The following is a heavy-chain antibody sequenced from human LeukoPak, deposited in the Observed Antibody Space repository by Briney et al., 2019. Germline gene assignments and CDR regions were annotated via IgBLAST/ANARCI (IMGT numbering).Heavy chain of an antibody. CDR3: ARVRGDYLDY. D-gene: IGHD4-17*01. J-gene: IGHJ4*02. CDR2: IYHSGST. Sequence: SETLSLTCTVSGYSISSGYYWGWIRQPPGKGLEWIGSIYHSGSTYYNPSLKSRVTISVDTSKNHSSLKLSSVTAADTAVYYCARVRGDYLDYWGQGTLVTVSS. CDR1: GYSISSGYY. V-gene: IGHV4-38-2*02.